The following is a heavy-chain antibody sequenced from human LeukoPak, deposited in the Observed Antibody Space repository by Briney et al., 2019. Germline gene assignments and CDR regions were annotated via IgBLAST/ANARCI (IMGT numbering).Heavy chain of an antibody. CDR2: ISGSGGAT. Sequence: GGSLRLSCAASGFTFSSYAMSWVRQAPGKGLEWVSGISGSGGATYYADSVKGRFTISRDNSKNTLYLQMNGLRAEDTAVYYCAKEEYYYGSGSYLGFDYWGQGTLVTVSS. D-gene: IGHD3-10*01. CDR3: AKEEYYYGSGSYLGFDY. CDR1: GFTFSSYA. J-gene: IGHJ4*02. V-gene: IGHV3-23*01.